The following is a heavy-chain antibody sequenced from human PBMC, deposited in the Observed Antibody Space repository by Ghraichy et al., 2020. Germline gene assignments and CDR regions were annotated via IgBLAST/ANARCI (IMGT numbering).Heavy chain of an antibody. J-gene: IGHJ6*02. Sequence: SVKVSCKASGGTFSSYAISWVRQAPGQGLEWMGGIIPIFGTANYAQKFQGRVTITADESTSTAYMELSSLRSEDTAVYYCARVLRYGSGSPATLYGMDVWGQGTTVTVSS. CDR3: ARVLRYGSGSPATLYGMDV. CDR1: GGTFSSYA. CDR2: IIPIFGTA. V-gene: IGHV1-69*13. D-gene: IGHD3-10*01.